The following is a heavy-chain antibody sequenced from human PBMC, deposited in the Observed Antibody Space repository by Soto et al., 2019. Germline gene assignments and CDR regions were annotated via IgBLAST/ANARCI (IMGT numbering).Heavy chain of an antibody. CDR3: ARRTVATETFDY. CDR1: GGYMISYY. Sequence: LETLSLTSTVSGGYMISYYWRWIRQPPGRGLEWIGFIYYAGSTKYNPSLNSRVTISVDTSKNQFSLTVTSVTAADTAVYYCARRTVATETFDYWGQGTLVTGSS. CDR2: IYYAGST. J-gene: IGHJ4*02. V-gene: IGHV4-59*08. D-gene: IGHD5-12*01.